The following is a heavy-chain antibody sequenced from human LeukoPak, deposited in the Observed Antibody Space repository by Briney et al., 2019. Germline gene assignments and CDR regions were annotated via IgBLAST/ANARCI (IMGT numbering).Heavy chain of an antibody. V-gene: IGHV3-23*01. J-gene: IGHJ4*02. CDR1: GFPFSSYA. CDR2: IAGSDGFT. CDR3: VRSLDY. Sequence: GGSLRLSCAASGFPFSSYAMNWVRQAPGKGLEWVSVIAGSDGFTQYADSVKGRFTISRDNSKNAVYLQMNRLRVEDTALYYCVRSLDYWGQGTLVTVSS.